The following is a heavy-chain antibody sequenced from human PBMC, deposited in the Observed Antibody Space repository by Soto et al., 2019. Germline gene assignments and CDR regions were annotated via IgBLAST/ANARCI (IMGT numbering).Heavy chain of an antibody. V-gene: IGHV1-3*01. CDR1: GCTFNSYP. Sequence: ASVKVSCKTSGCTFNSYPIIWVREAPAQGLEWMGRIIVENGNTNYSQNFQGRLTITRDTSASTVYMDLSSLKLEDTAVYSCARLRFCGGDSCYPMDVWGQRSEVTVS. J-gene: IGHJ3*01. CDR2: IIVENGNT. D-gene: IGHD2-21*01. CDR3: ARLRFCGGDSCYPMDV.